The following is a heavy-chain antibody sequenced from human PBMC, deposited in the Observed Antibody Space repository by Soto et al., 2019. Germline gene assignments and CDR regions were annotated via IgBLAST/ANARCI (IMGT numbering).Heavy chain of an antibody. CDR2: ISGRGEST. CDR1: GFTFSRSA. D-gene: IGHD2-21*01. CDR3: AKSPLVSSRRGYSSVWVLCRLDP. Sequence: LESGGGLVQPGESLILSCAASGFTFSRSAMSWVRQAPGKGLEWVSGISGRGESTYYADSVKGRFTVSRDNSNNALYLQINSLISEATAVYYCAKSPLVSSRRGYSSVWVLCRLDPWGQGSLVAVSS. V-gene: IGHV3-23*01. J-gene: IGHJ5*02.